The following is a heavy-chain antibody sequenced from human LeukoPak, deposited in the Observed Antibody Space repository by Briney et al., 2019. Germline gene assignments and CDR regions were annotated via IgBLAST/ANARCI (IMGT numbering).Heavy chain of an antibody. V-gene: IGHV4-59*01. Sequence: SETLSLTCTVSGGSISSYYWSWIRQPPGKGLEWIGYIYYSVSTNYNPSLKSRVTISVDTSKNQFSLKLSSVTAADTAVYYCARYIAVAAYFDYWGQGTLVTVSS. J-gene: IGHJ4*02. CDR3: ARYIAVAAYFDY. D-gene: IGHD6-19*01. CDR2: IYYSVST. CDR1: GGSISSYY.